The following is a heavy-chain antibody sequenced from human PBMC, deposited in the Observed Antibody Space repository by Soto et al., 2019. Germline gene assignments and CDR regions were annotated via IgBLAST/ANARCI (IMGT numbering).Heavy chain of an antibody. Sequence: ASVRVSCKASGGTFSSYAISWVRQAPGQGLEWMGGIIPIFGTANYAQKFQGRVTITADKSTSTAYMELSSLRSEDTAVYYCAGRHDSSGYYYFDYWGQGTLVTVSS. CDR1: GGTFSSYA. J-gene: IGHJ4*02. V-gene: IGHV1-69*06. CDR2: IIPIFGTA. CDR3: AGRHDSSGYYYFDY. D-gene: IGHD3-22*01.